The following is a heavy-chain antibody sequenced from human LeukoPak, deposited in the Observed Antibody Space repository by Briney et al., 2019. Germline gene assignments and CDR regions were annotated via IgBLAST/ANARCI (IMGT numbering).Heavy chain of an antibody. CDR3: ARDDGSYSRSPGFDY. CDR2: INPNSGGT. V-gene: IGHV1-2*02. D-gene: IGHD1-26*01. J-gene: IGHJ4*02. Sequence: LWASVKVSCKASGYTFTGYYMHWVRQAPGQGLEWMGWINPNSGGTNYAQKFQGRVTMTRDTSISTAYMELSRLRSDDTAVYYCARDDGSYSRSPGFDYWGQGNLVTVSS. CDR1: GYTFTGYY.